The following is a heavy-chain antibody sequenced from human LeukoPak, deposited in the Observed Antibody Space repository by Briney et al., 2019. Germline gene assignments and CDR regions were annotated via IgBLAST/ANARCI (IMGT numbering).Heavy chain of an antibody. Sequence: SETLSLTCAVSGDSIKSVGYSWSWIRQPPGTRLEWLGYVYQSGNANYNPSLNSRLTISVDTSRNEFSLKLTSVTAADTAVYYCARIGRNYRRSSASWYYFDNWDQGTLVTVSS. CDR1: GDSIKSVGYS. J-gene: IGHJ4*02. CDR3: ARIGRNYRRSSASWYYFDN. CDR2: VYQSGNA. D-gene: IGHD2-2*01. V-gene: IGHV4-30-4*07.